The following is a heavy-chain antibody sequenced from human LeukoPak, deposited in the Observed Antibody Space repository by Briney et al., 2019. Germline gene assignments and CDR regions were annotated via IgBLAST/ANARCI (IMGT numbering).Heavy chain of an antibody. CDR2: IFNSGTN. Sequence: SERLSLTCTVSGGSISSHYWSWIRQPAGRGGEWVGYIFNSGTNDQNPSLKGRDTISLDTSKNHVTLKLTPMTAEDTAVYYCARRFRVGDIHVDTFDMWGQGTMVTVSS. CDR3: ARRFRVGDIHVDTFDM. CDR1: GGSISSHY. D-gene: IGHD1-26*01. J-gene: IGHJ3*02. V-gene: IGHV4-59*11.